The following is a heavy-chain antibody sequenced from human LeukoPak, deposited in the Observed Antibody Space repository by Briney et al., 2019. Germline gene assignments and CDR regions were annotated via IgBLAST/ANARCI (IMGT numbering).Heavy chain of an antibody. J-gene: IGHJ3*02. Sequence: PSETLSLTCTVSGGSISSYYWSWLRQPPGKGLEWIGYIYYSGSTNYNPSLKSRVTISVDTSKNQFSLKLSSVTAADTAVYYCARAMVRGVPQCFDIWGQGTMVTVSS. CDR3: ARAMVRGVPQCFDI. V-gene: IGHV4-59*01. CDR2: IYYSGST. CDR1: GGSISSYY. D-gene: IGHD3-10*01.